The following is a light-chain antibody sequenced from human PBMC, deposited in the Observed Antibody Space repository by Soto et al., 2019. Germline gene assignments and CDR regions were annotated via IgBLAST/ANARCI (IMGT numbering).Light chain of an antibody. V-gene: IGKV1-6*01. CDR3: PQDESMPLT. J-gene: IGKJ4*01. CDR1: QGIRND. CDR2: ATS. Sequence: AIQMTQSPSSLSASIGDRVTITCRASQGIRNDLSWYQQKPGKAPKLLMYATSRLQSGVPSRFSGSGSGTDFTLNLSSLPPEDFATYFWPQDESMPLTFGRGTKVEIK.